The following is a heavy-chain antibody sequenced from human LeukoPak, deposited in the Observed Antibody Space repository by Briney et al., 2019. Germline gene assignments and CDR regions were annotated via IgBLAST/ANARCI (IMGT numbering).Heavy chain of an antibody. D-gene: IGHD3-10*01. CDR3: ARVGYYSSGPFSYFDY. V-gene: IGHV3-33*01. CDR2: IWYDGSSK. Sequence: GGSLRLSCAASGFTFSSYGMHWVRQAPGKGLEWVALIWYDGSSKHYADSVRGRFTISRDNSKNTLYLQMNSLRAEDTAVYYCARVGYYSSGPFSYFDYWGQGTLVTVSS. J-gene: IGHJ4*02. CDR1: GFTFSSYG.